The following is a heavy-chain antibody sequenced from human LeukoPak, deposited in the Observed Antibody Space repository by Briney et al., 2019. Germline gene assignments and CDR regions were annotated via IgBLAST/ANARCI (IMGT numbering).Heavy chain of an antibody. CDR2: ISASSSSI. CDR3: ARDPQSLKHIPLTGLVEIDY. V-gene: IGHV3-48*03. D-gene: IGHD3-9*01. Sequence: PGGSLRLSCAASGFSFSNCDMHWVRQAPGQGLEWVSFISASSSSIYYAGSVKGRFTISRDNARNSLYLQMNSLRAEDTAVYYCARDPQSLKHIPLTGLVEIDYWGQGTLVTVSS. CDR1: GFSFSNCD. J-gene: IGHJ4*02.